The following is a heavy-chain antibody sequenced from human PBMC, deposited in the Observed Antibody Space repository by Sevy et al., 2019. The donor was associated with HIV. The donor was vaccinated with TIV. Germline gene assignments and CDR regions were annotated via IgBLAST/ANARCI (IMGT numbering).Heavy chain of an antibody. Sequence: GGSLRLSCAASGFTFSSYAMSWVRQAPGKGLEWVSAISGSGGSTYYADSVKDRFTISRDNSKNTLYLQMNSLRAEDTAVYYCAKRPQWPDYFDYWGQGTLVTVSS. J-gene: IGHJ4*02. CDR3: AKRPQWPDYFDY. V-gene: IGHV3-23*01. CDR2: ISGSGGST. D-gene: IGHD6-19*01. CDR1: GFTFSSYA.